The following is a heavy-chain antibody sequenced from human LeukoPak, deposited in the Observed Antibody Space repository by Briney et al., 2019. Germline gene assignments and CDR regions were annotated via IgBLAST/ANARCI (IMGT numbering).Heavy chain of an antibody. J-gene: IGHJ4*02. CDR2: ISAGGGST. V-gene: IGHV3-23*01. Sequence: GGSLRLSCAASGFMFSGYAMTWVRQAPGKGLEWVSGISAGGGSTYYADSVKGRFTISRDNSKNTLYLQMNSLRAEDTAVYYCAKDRGERWLQVSPDYWGQGTLVTVSS. D-gene: IGHD5-24*01. CDR3: AKDRGERWLQVSPDY. CDR1: GFMFSGYA.